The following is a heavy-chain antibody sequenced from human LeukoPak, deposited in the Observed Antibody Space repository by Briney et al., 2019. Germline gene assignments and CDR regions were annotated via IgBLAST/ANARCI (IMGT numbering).Heavy chain of an antibody. Sequence: SETLSLTCTVSGGSISSGGYYWSWIRQPPGKGLEWIGYIYHSGSTYYNPSLKSRVTISVDKSKNQFSLKLSSVTAADTAVYYCVKGGGYAAGAFDIWGQGTMVTVSS. J-gene: IGHJ3*02. V-gene: IGHV4-30-2*01. CDR2: IYHSGST. CDR3: VKGGGYAAGAFDI. CDR1: GGSISSGGYY. D-gene: IGHD5-12*01.